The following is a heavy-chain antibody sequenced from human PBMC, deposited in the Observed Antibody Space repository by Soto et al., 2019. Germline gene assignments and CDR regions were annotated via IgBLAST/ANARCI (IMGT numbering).Heavy chain of an antibody. J-gene: IGHJ4*02. D-gene: IGHD3-22*01. CDR2: INAGNGNT. Sequence: ASVKVSCKASGYTFTSYAMHWVRQAPGQRLEWMGWINAGNGNTKYSQKFRGRVTITRDTSASTAYMELSSLRSEDTAVYYCARVGYSSGYYTPDLDYWGQGTLVTVSS. V-gene: IGHV1-3*01. CDR1: GYTFTSYA. CDR3: ARVGYSSGYYTPDLDY.